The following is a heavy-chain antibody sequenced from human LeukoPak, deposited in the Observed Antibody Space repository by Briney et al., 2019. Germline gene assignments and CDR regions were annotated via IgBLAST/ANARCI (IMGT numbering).Heavy chain of an antibody. CDR1: GVTFSDVW. D-gene: IGHD3-10*01. J-gene: IGHJ4*02. CDR3: ATGGHYYGS. CDR2: TNRKADGGTI. Sequence: GGSLRLSCAASGVTFSDVWMSWVRQAPGKGLEWVGRTNRKADGGTIDYAAPVKGRFIISRDDSQSTLDLQMSSLKTDDTAVYSCATGGHYYGSWGQGTLVTVSP. V-gene: IGHV3-15*01.